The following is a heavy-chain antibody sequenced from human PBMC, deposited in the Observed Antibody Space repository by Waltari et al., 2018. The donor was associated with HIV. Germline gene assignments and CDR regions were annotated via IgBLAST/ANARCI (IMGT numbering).Heavy chain of an antibody. CDR3: AKDYCSSTSCYTDY. V-gene: IGHV3-30*02. Sequence: QVVLVESGGGVVQPGGSLRLSCAASGFTFITCGMHWVRQAPGKGLEWVAFIQYDGSNKYYADSVRGRFTISRDNSKNTLYLQMNSLRVEDTALYYCAKDYCSSTSCYTDYWGQGTLVTVSS. CDR2: IQYDGSNK. J-gene: IGHJ4*02. CDR1: GFTFITCG. D-gene: IGHD2-2*02.